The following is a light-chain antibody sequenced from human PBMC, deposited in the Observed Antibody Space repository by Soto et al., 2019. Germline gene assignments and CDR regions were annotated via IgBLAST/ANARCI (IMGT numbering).Light chain of an antibody. CDR3: QQLNSFPT. V-gene: IGKV1-9*01. Sequence: IHLTPSASFLSASVGDRVTTTCPASQGVSTYLAWYQQKPGKAPRLLIYGASTLQSGVPSRFSGSGSGTDFTLTISSLQPEDFATYYCQQLNSFPTFGQGTRLDIK. J-gene: IGKJ5*01. CDR1: QGVSTY. CDR2: GAS.